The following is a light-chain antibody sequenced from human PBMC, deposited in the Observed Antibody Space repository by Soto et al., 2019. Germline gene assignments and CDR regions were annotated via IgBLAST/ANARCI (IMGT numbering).Light chain of an antibody. Sequence: EILLTQSPSTLSLSPGERATLSCRASQSVSRYLAWYQQKPGQAPRLLIYDASNRATGIPARFSGSGPGTDFTLTISSLEHEDFAVHYCQQRSNWHPITFGQGTRLEIK. CDR2: DAS. V-gene: IGKV3D-11*02. J-gene: IGKJ5*01. CDR3: QQRSNWHPIT. CDR1: QSVSRY.